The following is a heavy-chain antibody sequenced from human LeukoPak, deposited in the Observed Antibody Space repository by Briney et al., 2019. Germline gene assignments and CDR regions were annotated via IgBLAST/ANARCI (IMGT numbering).Heavy chain of an antibody. J-gene: IGHJ4*02. V-gene: IGHV1-69*13. D-gene: IGHD3-22*01. CDR2: IIPIFGTA. Sequence: SVKVSCKASGGTFSSYAISWVRQAPGQGLEWMGGIIPIFGTANYAQKFQGRVTITADESTSTAHMELSSLRSEDTAVYYCARSPAYAYDSSGYYSYYFDYWGQGTLVTVSS. CDR1: GGTFSSYA. CDR3: ARSPAYAYDSSGYYSYYFDY.